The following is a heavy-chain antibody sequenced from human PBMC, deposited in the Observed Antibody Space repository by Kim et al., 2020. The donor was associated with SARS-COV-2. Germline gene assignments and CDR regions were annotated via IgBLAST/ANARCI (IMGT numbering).Heavy chain of an antibody. CDR2: GST. V-gene: IGHV4-34*01. CDR3: ARGQLNFDY. Sequence: GSTNYNPSLKSRVTISVDTSKNQFSLKLSSVTAADTAVYYCARGQLNFDYWGQGTLVTVSS. J-gene: IGHJ4*02. D-gene: IGHD2-2*01.